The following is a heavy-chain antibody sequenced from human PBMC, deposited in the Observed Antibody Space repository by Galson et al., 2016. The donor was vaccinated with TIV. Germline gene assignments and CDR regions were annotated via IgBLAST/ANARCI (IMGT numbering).Heavy chain of an antibody. CDR3: ARPITMMVVISPSQAFDI. Sequence: SCKASGFTFTNYVIHWVRQAPGKGLEWVAVISHDGTNKYYSDSVRGRFTISRDNSKKMMSLQMNSLRAEETAIYYCARPITMMVVISPSQAFDIWGQGTMVSVSS. J-gene: IGHJ3*02. D-gene: IGHD3-22*01. V-gene: IGHV3-30*04. CDR1: GFTFTNYV. CDR2: ISHDGTNK.